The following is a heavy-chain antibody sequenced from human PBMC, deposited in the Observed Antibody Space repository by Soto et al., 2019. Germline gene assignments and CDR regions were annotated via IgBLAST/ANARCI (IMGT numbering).Heavy chain of an antibody. CDR2: ISVDGGSQ. Sequence: QAQLVESGGGVVQPGRSLRLSCAASGFTFSNYWMHWVRQAPGKGLEWVAGISVDGGSQHYPDAVKGRLTVSRDNSKNTLYLDMKAEDTAVYYFAREGYGSGWAGVFDIWGQGTMVTVSS. J-gene: IGHJ3*02. CDR1: GFTFSNYW. CDR3: AREGYGSGWAGVFDI. V-gene: IGHV3-30-3*01. D-gene: IGHD6-19*01.